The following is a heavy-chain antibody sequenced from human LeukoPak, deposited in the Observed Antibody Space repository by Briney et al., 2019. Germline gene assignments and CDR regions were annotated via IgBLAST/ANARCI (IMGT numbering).Heavy chain of an antibody. CDR1: EFTFSRYW. J-gene: IGHJ4*02. CDR2: IKQDGSEK. V-gene: IGHV3-7*02. CDR3: ARATSFDY. Sequence: PGGSLRLSCAASEFTFSRYWMSRVRQAPGKGLEWVANIKQDGSEKYYVDSVKGRFTISRDNAENSLYLQMNSLRAEGTAVYYCARATSFDYWGQGTLVTVSS.